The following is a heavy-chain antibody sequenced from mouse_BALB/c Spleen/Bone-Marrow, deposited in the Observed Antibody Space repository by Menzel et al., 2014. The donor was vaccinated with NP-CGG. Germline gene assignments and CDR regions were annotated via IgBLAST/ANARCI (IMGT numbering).Heavy chain of an antibody. CDR2: INPDSRTI. CDR3: ARLYDYGWFAY. D-gene: IGHD2-4*01. V-gene: IGHV4-1*02. CDR1: GFDFSRYW. J-gene: IGHJ3*01. Sequence: EVQGVESGGGLVQPGRSLKLSCAASGFDFSRYWMSWVRQAPGKGLEWIGEINPDSRTINYSPSLKDKFIISRDNAKNTLYLQMSKVRSEDTALYYCARLYDYGWFAYWGQGTLVTVSS.